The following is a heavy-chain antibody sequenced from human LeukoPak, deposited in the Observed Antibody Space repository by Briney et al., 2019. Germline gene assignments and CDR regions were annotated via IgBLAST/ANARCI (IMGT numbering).Heavy chain of an antibody. J-gene: IGHJ2*01. V-gene: IGHV4-59*08. CDR2: VYYSGST. CDR1: GGSISSYY. Sequence: SETLSLTCNISGGSISSYYWSWIRQPPGEGLEWIGYVYYSGSTNYNPSLKSRVTISVDTSKNQFTLRLSSVTAADTAVYYCARQRSYWYFDLWGRGTLVTVSS. CDR3: ARQRSYWYFDL.